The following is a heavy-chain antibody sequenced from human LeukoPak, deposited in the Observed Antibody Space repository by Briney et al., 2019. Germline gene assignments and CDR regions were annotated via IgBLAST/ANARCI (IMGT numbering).Heavy chain of an antibody. CDR1: GFTVSSNS. J-gene: IGHJ4*02. Sequence: PGGSLRLSCTVSGFTVSSNSMSWVRQAPGKGLEWVSFIYSGGNTHYSDSVKGRFTISRDNSKNTLYLQMNSLRAEDTAVYYCAKEVGDSSGPHWGQGTLVTVSS. CDR2: IYSGGNT. CDR3: AKEVGDSSGPH. D-gene: IGHD3-22*01. V-gene: IGHV3-53*05.